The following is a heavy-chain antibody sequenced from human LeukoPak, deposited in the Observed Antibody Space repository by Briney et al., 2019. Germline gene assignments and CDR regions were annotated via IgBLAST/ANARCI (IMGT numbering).Heavy chain of an antibody. Sequence: ASVKVSCKASGYTFTSYGISWVRQAPGQGLEWMGWISAYNGNTNYAQKLQGRVTMTTDTSTSTACMELRSLRSDDTAVYYCARDSHYYDSSGYPFYYYYGMDVWGQGTTVTVSS. J-gene: IGHJ6*02. D-gene: IGHD3-22*01. CDR1: GYTFTSYG. CDR3: ARDSHYYDSSGYPFYYYYGMDV. V-gene: IGHV1-18*01. CDR2: ISAYNGNT.